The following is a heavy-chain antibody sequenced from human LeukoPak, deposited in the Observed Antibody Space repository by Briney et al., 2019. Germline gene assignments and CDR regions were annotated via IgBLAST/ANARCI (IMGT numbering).Heavy chain of an antibody. CDR1: GYSFTGYH. CDR3: AREFCSKLEWLAYVTGDDAFDV. J-gene: IGHJ3*01. CDR2: VNPKTGGT. Sequence: ASVKVSCKAFGYSFTGYHLHWVRQAPRQGLEWMGWVNPKTGGTNYARKFQGRVTMTRDTSINTVNMELSRLTSDDTAVYYCAREFCSKLEWLAYVTGDDAFDVWGQGTMITVS. V-gene: IGHV1-2*02. D-gene: IGHD3-3*01.